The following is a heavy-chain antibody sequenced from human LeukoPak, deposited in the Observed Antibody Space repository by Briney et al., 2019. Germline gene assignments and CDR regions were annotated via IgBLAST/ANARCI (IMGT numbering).Heavy chain of an antibody. CDR2: ISYDGSNK. CDR3: AKFPEHPFDY. Sequence: GGSLRLSCAASGFTFSSYAMHWVRQAPGKGLEWVAVISYDGSNKYYADSVKGRFTISRDNSKNTLYLQMNSLRAEDTAVYYCAKFPEHPFDYWGQGTLVTVSS. D-gene: IGHD2-21*01. V-gene: IGHV3-30*04. CDR1: GFTFSSYA. J-gene: IGHJ4*02.